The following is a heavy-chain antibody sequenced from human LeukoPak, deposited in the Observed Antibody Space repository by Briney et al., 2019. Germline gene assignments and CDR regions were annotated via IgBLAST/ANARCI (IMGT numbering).Heavy chain of an antibody. CDR2: INHSGST. J-gene: IGHJ4*02. D-gene: IGHD5-18*01. CDR3: ARYRPDTAMVSFDY. CDR1: GGSFSGYY. Sequence: SETLSLTCAVYGGSFSGYYWSWIRQPPGKGLEWIGEINHSGSTNYNPSLKSRVTISVDTSKNQFSLKLSSVTAADTAVYYCARYRPDTAMVSFDYWGQGTLVTVPS. V-gene: IGHV4-34*01.